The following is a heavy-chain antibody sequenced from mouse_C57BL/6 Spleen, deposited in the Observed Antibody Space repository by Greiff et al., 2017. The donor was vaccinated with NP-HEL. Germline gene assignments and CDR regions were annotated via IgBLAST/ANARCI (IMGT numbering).Heavy chain of an antibody. Sequence: QVQLQQSGAELVRPGTSVKVSCKASGYAFTNYLIEWVKQRPGQGLEWIGVINPGSGGTNYNEKFKGKATLTADKSSSTAYMQLSSLTSEDSAVYFCAKTVYDYDDAMDYWGQGTSVTVSS. CDR2: INPGSGGT. CDR1: GYAFTNYL. J-gene: IGHJ4*01. CDR3: AKTVYDYDDAMDY. D-gene: IGHD2-4*01. V-gene: IGHV1-54*01.